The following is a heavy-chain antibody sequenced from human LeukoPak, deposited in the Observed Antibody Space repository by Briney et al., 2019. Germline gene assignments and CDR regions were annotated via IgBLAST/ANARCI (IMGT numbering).Heavy chain of an antibody. D-gene: IGHD2-15*01. CDR2: IYYSGST. Sequence: KPSETLSLTCIVSGCSISNYYWSWIRQPPGKGLEWIGYIYYSGSTNYNRSLKIRITNSVDTSKSQCSLRLSSVTAADTAVYYCGREGISYSPSPYYFDYWGQGSLVTVSS. CDR3: GREGISYSPSPYYFDY. V-gene: IGHV4-59*01. J-gene: IGHJ4*02. CDR1: GCSISNYY.